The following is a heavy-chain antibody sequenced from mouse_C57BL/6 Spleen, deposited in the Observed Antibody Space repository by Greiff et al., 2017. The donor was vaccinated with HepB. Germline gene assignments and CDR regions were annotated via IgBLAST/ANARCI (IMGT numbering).Heavy chain of an antibody. CDR3: ARGGEYYFDY. V-gene: IGHV1-61*01. CDR1: GYTFTSYW. Sequence: QVQLKQPGAELVRPGSSVKLSCKASGYTFTSYWMDWVKQRPGQGLEWIGNIYPSDSETHYNQKFKDKATLTADKSSSTAYMQLSSLTSEDSAVYYCARGGEYYFDYWGQGTTLTVSS. CDR2: IYPSDSET. J-gene: IGHJ2*01.